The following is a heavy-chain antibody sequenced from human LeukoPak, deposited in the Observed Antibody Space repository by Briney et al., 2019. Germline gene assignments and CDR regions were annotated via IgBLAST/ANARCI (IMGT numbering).Heavy chain of an antibody. J-gene: IGHJ6*02. Sequence: SVKVSCKASGGTFSSYAISWVRQAPGQGLEWMGRIIPILGIANYAQKFQGRVTITADKSTSTAYMELSSLRSEDTAVYYCASPTGIVGATTYYYYYGMDVWGQGTTVTVSS. CDR1: GGTFSSYA. CDR3: ASPTGIVGATTYYYYYGMDV. D-gene: IGHD1-26*01. CDR2: IIPILGIA. V-gene: IGHV1-69*04.